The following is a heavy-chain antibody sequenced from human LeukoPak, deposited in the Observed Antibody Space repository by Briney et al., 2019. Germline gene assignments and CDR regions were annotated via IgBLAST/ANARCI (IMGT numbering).Heavy chain of an antibody. CDR1: GYTFTSYD. CDR3: ARPDYYDSSGYYYFFNGMDV. D-gene: IGHD3-22*01. V-gene: IGHV1-8*01. CDR2: MNPNSGNT. Sequence: GASVKVSCKASGYTFTSYDINWVRRATGQGLEWLGWMNPNSGNTGYAQEFQGRVTMTRNTSISTAYMELSSLRSEDTAVYYCARPDYYDSSGYYYFFNGMDVWGQGTTVTVSS. J-gene: IGHJ6*02.